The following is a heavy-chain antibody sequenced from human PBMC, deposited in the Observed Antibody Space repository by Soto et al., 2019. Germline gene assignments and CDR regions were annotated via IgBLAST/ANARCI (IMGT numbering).Heavy chain of an antibody. V-gene: IGHV3-11*01. CDR3: ASGTNGAFFVY. J-gene: IGHJ4*02. Sequence: QVQLVESGGGLVKPGGSLRLSCAASGFTFSDYYMSWIRQAPGKGLEWVSYISSRSSTIFYADSVKGRFTIARDNVKISLYLKMNRLRAEDTAVYYCASGTNGAFFVYWGQGILVTVSS. D-gene: IGHD2-8*01. CDR1: GFTFSDYY. CDR2: ISSRSSTI.